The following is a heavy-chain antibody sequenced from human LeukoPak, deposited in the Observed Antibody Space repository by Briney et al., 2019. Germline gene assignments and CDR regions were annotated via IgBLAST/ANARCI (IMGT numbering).Heavy chain of an antibody. J-gene: IGHJ5*02. Sequence: SETLSLTCAVSGGSISSSNWWSWVRQPPGKGLEWIGEIYHSGSTNYNPSLKSRVTISVDKSKNQFSLKLSSVTAADTAVYYCARAPETVPAAPHGWFDPWGQGTLVTVSS. CDR1: GGSISSSNW. D-gene: IGHD2-2*01. CDR3: ARAPETVPAAPHGWFDP. CDR2: IYHSGST. V-gene: IGHV4-4*02.